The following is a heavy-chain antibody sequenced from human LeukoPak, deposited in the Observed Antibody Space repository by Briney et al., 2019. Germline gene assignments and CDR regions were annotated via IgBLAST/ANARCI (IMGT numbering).Heavy chain of an antibody. CDR3: ASYGLAVTDFDY. D-gene: IGHD4-17*01. CDR2: IYYSGST. J-gene: IGHJ4*02. Sequence: SETLSLTCTVSGGSISSSSYYWGWIRQPPGKGLEWIGSIYYSGSTYYNPSLKSRVTISVDTSKNQFSLKLSSVTAADTAVCYCASYGLAVTDFDYWGQGTLVTVSS. V-gene: IGHV4-39*07. CDR1: GGSISSSSYY.